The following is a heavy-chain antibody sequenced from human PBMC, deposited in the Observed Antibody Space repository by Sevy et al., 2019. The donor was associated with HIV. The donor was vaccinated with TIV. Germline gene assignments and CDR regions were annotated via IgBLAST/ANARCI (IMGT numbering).Heavy chain of an antibody. V-gene: IGHV3-48*02. D-gene: IGHD3-16*01. CDR1: GFRFSDEP. J-gene: IGHJ4*02. CDR3: VRDTQFGFDY. CDR2: IRSDSSVM. Sequence: GGSLRLSCVASGFRFSDEPMNWVRQAPGKGVEWVSNIRSDSSVMSYADTVRGRFTVSGDNARNSLSLQLNSLRDEDTALYYCVRDTQFGFDYWGQGTLVTVSS.